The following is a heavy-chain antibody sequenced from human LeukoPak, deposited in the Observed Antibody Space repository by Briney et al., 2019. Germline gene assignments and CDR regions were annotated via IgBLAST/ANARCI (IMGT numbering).Heavy chain of an antibody. Sequence: PGGSLRLSCAASGFTFSNAWMSWVRQAPGKGLEWVGRIKSKTDGGTTDYAAPVKGRFTISRDDSKNTLYLQMNSLKTEDTAVYYCTTEWTHYDFWSGYYIVDYWGQGTLVTVSS. CDR2: IKSKTDGGTT. J-gene: IGHJ4*02. V-gene: IGHV3-15*01. CDR3: TTEWTHYDFWSGYYIVDY. D-gene: IGHD3-3*01. CDR1: GFTFSNAW.